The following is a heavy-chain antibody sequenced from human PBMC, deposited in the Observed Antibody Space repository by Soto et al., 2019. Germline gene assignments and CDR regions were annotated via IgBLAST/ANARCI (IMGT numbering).Heavy chain of an antibody. D-gene: IGHD3-3*01. V-gene: IGHV4-30-2*01. J-gene: IGHJ4*02. CDR1: GGSISSGGYS. CDR3: ARESRLRVFDY. Sequence: SETLSLTCAVSGGSISSGGYSWSWIRQPPGKGLEWIGYIYHSGSTYYNPSLKSRVTISVDRSKNQFSLKLSSVTAADTAVYYCARESRLRVFDYWGQGTLLTVSS. CDR2: IYHSGST.